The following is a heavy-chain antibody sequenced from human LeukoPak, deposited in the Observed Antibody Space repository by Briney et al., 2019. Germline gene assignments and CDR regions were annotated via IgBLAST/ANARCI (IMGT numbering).Heavy chain of an antibody. D-gene: IGHD3-10*01. CDR2: INPNSGGT. V-gene: IGHV1-2*02. J-gene: IGHJ4*02. Sequence: ASVTVSCKASGYTFTDYYMHWVRQAPGQGLEWMGWINPNSGGTNDAQKFQGRVTMTRDTSISTAYMELSRLRSDDTAVYYCARVHYDGSGSLDYGGQGTLVTVS. CDR1: GYTFTDYY. CDR3: ARVHYDGSGSLDY.